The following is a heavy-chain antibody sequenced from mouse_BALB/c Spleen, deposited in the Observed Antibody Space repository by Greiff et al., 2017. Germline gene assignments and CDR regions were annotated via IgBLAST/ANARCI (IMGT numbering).Heavy chain of an antibody. V-gene: IGHV5-4*02. Sequence: EVKLVESGGGLVKPGGSLKLSCAASGFTFSDYYMYWVRQTPEKRLEWVATISDGGSYTYYPDSVKGRFTISRDNAKNNLYLQMSSLKSEDTAMYYCARPRYYGSSYNWFAYWGQGTLVTVSA. CDR1: GFTFSDYY. CDR2: ISDGGSYT. CDR3: ARPRYYGSSYNWFAY. J-gene: IGHJ3*01. D-gene: IGHD1-1*01.